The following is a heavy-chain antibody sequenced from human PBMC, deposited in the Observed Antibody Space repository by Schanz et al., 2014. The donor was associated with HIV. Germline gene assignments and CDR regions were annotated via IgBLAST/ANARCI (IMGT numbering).Heavy chain of an antibody. CDR3: ARVFGRTYGLPDY. CDR2: ISVTGDNT. CDR1: GFTLSGYT. J-gene: IGHJ4*02. D-gene: IGHD3-10*01. Sequence: EVQLLESGGGLVLPGGSLRVSCAVSGFTLSGYTMSWVRQAPGKGLEWVSSISVTGDNTYYADSVKGRFTISRDTSKKTLYLQMNSLRAEDTAVYYCARVFGRTYGLPDYWGQGTLVTVSS. V-gene: IGHV3-23*01.